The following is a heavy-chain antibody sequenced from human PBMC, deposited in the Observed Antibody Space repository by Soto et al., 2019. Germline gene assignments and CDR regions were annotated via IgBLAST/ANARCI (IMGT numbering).Heavy chain of an antibody. J-gene: IGHJ4*02. CDR1: GGSISSGGYY. Sequence: PSETMSLTCTVSGGSISSGGYYWSWIRQHPGKGLEWIGYIYYSGSTYYNPSLKSRVTISVDTSKNQFSLKLSSVTAADTAVYYCARGKQSYIWGSYRYLYTFDYWGQGTLVTSPQ. V-gene: IGHV4-61*08. CDR2: IYYSGST. D-gene: IGHD3-16*02. CDR3: ARGKQSYIWGSYRYLYTFDY.